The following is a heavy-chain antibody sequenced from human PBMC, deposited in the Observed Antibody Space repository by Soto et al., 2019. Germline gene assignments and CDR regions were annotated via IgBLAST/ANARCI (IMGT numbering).Heavy chain of an antibody. V-gene: IGHV3-30*18. D-gene: IGHD1-1*01. Sequence: QVQLVESGGGVVQPGKSLRLSCAASGFTFSNYGLHWVRQAAGRGLEWVAYITYDGSYKYYGDSVRGRFTISRDNPKNTVYLQMTSLKPEDTAMYYCVKGGKWNHFGSFDPWGHGTLVAVSS. CDR1: GFTFSNYG. J-gene: IGHJ5*02. CDR2: ITYDGSYK. CDR3: VKGGKWNHFGSFDP.